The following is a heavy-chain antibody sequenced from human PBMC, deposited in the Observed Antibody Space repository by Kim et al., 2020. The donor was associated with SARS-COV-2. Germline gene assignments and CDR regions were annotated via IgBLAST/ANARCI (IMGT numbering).Heavy chain of an antibody. CDR3: ATSGRVRGVIGGDYYYYGMDV. Sequence: SVKVSCKASGGTFSSYAISWVRQAPGQGLEWMGGIIPIFGTANYAQKFQGRVTITADESTSTAYMELSSLRSEDTAVYYCATSGRVRGVIGGDYYYYGMDVWGRRTTVTVYS. V-gene: IGHV1-69*13. CDR2: IIPIFGTA. D-gene: IGHD3-10*01. CDR1: GGTFSSYA. J-gene: IGHJ6*02.